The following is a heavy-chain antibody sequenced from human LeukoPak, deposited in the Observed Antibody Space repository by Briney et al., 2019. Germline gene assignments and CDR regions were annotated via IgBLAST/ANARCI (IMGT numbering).Heavy chain of an antibody. J-gene: IGHJ4*02. CDR2: INWNGGST. D-gene: IGHD5-18*01. V-gene: IGHV3-20*04. CDR3: ARVRRRPMGSGYSYGYSDY. CDR1: EFTFFTYS. Sequence: GGSLRLSCAASEFTFFTYSMSWVRQAPGKGLEWVSGINWNGGSTGYADSVKGRFTISRDNAKNSLYLQMNSLRAEDTAVYCCARVRRRPMGSGYSYGYSDYWGQGTLVTVSS.